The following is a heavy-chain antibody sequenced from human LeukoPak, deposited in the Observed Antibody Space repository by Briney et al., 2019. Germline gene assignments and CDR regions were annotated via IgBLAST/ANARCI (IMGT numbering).Heavy chain of an antibody. CDR1: GYTFTIYG. CDR2: ISAYNGNT. Sequence: ASVTVSFKASGYTFTIYGISWVRQAPGQGVEWVGWISAYNGNTNYAQKLQGRVTMAPDTPTSTAYMELRSLRSDDTAVYYCARAFLDSSGYYWLQDYWGQGTLVTVSS. J-gene: IGHJ4*02. D-gene: IGHD3-22*01. V-gene: IGHV1-18*01. CDR3: ARAFLDSSGYYWLQDY.